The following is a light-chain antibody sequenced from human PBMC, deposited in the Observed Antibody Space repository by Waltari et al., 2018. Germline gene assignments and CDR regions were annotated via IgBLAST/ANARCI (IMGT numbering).Light chain of an antibody. CDR3: SSYTSSRTVV. CDR1: SGDVGAYNY. J-gene: IGLJ1*01. CDR2: EVT. Sequence: QSALTQPASVSGSPGQSIAISCTGTSGDVGAYNYVYWYQQYPGKAPQVLIYEVTNRPSGVSSRFSGSKSGNTASLTISGLQPDDEADYYCSSYTSSRTVVFGTGTEVTVL. V-gene: IGLV2-14*01.